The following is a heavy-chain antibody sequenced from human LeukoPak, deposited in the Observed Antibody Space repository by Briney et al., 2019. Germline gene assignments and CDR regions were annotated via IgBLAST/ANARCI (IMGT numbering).Heavy chain of an antibody. Sequence: PGGSLRLSCAASGFTFSSYSLNWVRQAPGKGLEWVSYITSSSSSIYYADSVKGRFTISRDKAKNSLYLQMNSLRAEDTAMYSCARDYCSGGRCSSVDYWGQGTLVTVSS. D-gene: IGHD2-15*01. CDR1: GFTFSSYS. CDR3: ARDYCSGGRCSSVDY. CDR2: ITSSSSSI. V-gene: IGHV3-48*01. J-gene: IGHJ4*02.